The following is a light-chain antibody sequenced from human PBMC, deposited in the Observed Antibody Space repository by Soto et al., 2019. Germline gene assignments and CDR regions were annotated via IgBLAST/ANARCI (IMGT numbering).Light chain of an antibody. CDR1: SADIGAFNY. Sequence: QCVLTQPASVSGSPGQSITISCAGTSADIGAFNYVSWYQHHPDKAPKLLIYDVSARPSGVSTRFSASKSPNTASLTISGLQADDEADYYCCSYSTTSALVFGGGTQLTVL. V-gene: IGLV2-14*03. CDR2: DVS. J-gene: IGLJ7*01. CDR3: CSYSTTSALV.